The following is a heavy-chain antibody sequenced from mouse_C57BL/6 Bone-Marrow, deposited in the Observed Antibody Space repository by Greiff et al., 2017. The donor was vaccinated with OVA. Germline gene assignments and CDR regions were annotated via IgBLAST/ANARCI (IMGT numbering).Heavy chain of an antibody. Sequence: QVQLQQSGAELVKPGASVKLSCKASGYTFTEYTIHWVKQRSGQGLEWIGWFYPGSGSIKYNEKFKDKATLTADKSSSTVYMELSRLTSEDSAVYFCARHEEHYYGKGYYFDYWGQGTTLTVSS. CDR1: GYTFTEYT. V-gene: IGHV1-62-2*01. J-gene: IGHJ2*01. D-gene: IGHD1-1*01. CDR2: FYPGSGSI. CDR3: ARHEEHYYGKGYYFDY.